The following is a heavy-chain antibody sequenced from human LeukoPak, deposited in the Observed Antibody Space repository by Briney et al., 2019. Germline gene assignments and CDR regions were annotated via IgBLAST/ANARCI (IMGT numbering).Heavy chain of an antibody. J-gene: IGHJ4*02. CDR1: VFTFSSYS. CDR3: ARDPGTSLDY. V-gene: IGHV3-21*01. D-gene: IGHD1-1*01. Sequence: GSLRLSRAASVFTFSSYSMNWVRQAPGKGLEWVSSISSSSSYIYYADSVKGRFTISRDNAKNSLYLQMNSLRAEDTAVYYCARDPGTSLDYWGQGTLVTVSS. CDR2: ISSSSSYI.